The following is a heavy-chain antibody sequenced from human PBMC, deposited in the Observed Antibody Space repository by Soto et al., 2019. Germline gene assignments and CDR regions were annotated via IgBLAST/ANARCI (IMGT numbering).Heavy chain of an antibody. D-gene: IGHD3-22*01. CDR2: INPSNGAT. Sequence: SAKPTSKESGYTYNCCYIHWAQHAPGQGLEWMGIINPSNGATSYAQKFQGRVTMTRDTSTSTVYLELTSLRSEDTAVYYCAREFYYYENSGRQYYFDYWGPGTLVTVSS. V-gene: IGHV1-46*02. CDR1: GYTYNCCY. CDR3: AREFYYYENSGRQYYFDY. J-gene: IGHJ4*02.